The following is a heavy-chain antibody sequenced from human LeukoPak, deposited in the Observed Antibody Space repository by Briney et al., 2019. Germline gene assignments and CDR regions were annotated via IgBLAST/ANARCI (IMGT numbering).Heavy chain of an antibody. D-gene: IGHD4-17*01. CDR1: GGSVSFYY. Sequence: PSETLSLTCTVSGGSVSFYYWSWIRQPPGKGLEWIGYIYYSGSTNYNPSLKSRVTMSVDTSKNQFSLKLSSVTAADTAVYYCARGYGDYVWRWFDPWGQGTLVTVSS. V-gene: IGHV4-59*02. J-gene: IGHJ5*02. CDR2: IYYSGST. CDR3: ARGYGDYVWRWFDP.